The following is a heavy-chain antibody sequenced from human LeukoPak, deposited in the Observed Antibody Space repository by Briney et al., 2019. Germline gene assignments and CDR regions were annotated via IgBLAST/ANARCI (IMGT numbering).Heavy chain of an antibody. CDR1: RGSIRNNSNS. V-gene: IGHV4-39*01. CDR2: IYYSGTT. CDR3: ARLEKDDYPMGIVY. Sequence: SETLSLTCTVSRGSIRNNSNSWVWSRQSPGKGLEWIGNIYYSGTTYYSSSLKSRLTLSVDTSKNQFSLRLTSVTAADTAVYYCARLEKDDYPMGIVYWGQGALVTVSS. J-gene: IGHJ4*01. D-gene: IGHD2-21*01.